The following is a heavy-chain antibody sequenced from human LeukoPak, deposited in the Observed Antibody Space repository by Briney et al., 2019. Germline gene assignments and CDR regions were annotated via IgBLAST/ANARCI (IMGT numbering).Heavy chain of an antibody. V-gene: IGHV4-31*03. D-gene: IGHD3-16*01. CDR3: AGWGGDAFDI. CDR2: IYYSGST. Sequence: SETLSLTRTVSGGSISSGGYYWSWIRQHPGKGLEWIGYIYYSGSTYYNPSLRSRVTVSVDTSKNQFSLKLRSVTAADTAVYYCAGWGGDAFDIWGQGTMVTVSS. J-gene: IGHJ3*02. CDR1: GGSISSGGYY.